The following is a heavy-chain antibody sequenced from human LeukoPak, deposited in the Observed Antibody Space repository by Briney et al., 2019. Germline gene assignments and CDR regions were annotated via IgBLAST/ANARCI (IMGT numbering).Heavy chain of an antibody. V-gene: IGHV4-34*01. CDR2: INARGDT. CDR1: GWSFNDYY. CDR3: ARGQVPAARGYNWFDH. J-gene: IGHJ5*02. Sequence: SSETLSLTCAVYGWSFNDYYWNWIRQPPGKGLEWIGEINARGDTNYNPSLKSRVTISVDTSKKQFSLRLTSMIAADTALYYCARGQVPAARGYNWFDHWGQGTLLTVSS. D-gene: IGHD2-2*01.